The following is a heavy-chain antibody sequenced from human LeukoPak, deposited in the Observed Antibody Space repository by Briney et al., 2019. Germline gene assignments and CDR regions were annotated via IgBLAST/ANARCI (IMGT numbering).Heavy chain of an antibody. CDR3: ARADMATNPFDY. Sequence: SETLSLTCAVSGGSIINSNWWSWVRQPPGKGLEWIGEIDHSGSTSYNPSLKSRVTMSVDRSQNQFSLRLSTVTAADTAVYYCARADMATNPFDYWGQGTLVTVSS. J-gene: IGHJ4*02. D-gene: IGHD5-24*01. CDR2: IDHSGST. CDR1: GGSIINSNW. V-gene: IGHV4-4*02.